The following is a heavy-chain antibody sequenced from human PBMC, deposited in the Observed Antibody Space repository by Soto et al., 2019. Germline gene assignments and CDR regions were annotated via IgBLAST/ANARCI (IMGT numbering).Heavy chain of an antibody. J-gene: IGHJ4*02. D-gene: IGHD7-27*01. CDR2: ISGGGGGT. Sequence: GGSLRLSCAASGIIFSSYAMSWVRQAPGKGLEWVSAISGGGGGTYYADSVKGRFTISRDNSKNTLFLQMNSLRAEDTAVYYCAKVGISYYFDYWGQGTLVTVSS. CDR1: GIIFSSYA. CDR3: AKVGISYYFDY. V-gene: IGHV3-23*01.